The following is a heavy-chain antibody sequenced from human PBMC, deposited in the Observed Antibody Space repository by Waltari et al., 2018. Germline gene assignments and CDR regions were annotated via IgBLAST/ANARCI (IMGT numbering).Heavy chain of an antibody. Sequence: EVQLVESGGGLIQPGGSLRLSCAASGFTVSSNYMSWVRQAPGKGMEGVSVIYSGGSTYYADSVKGRFTSSRDNSKNTLYLQMNSLSAEDTAVYYCARGGNLDAFDIWGQGTMVTVSS. V-gene: IGHV3-53*01. D-gene: IGHD1-1*01. CDR2: IYSGGST. J-gene: IGHJ3*02. CDR3: ARGGNLDAFDI. CDR1: GFTVSSNY.